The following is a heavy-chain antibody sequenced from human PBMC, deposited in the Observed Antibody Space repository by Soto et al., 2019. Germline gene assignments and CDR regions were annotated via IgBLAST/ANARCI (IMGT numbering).Heavy chain of an antibody. CDR3: ARVERGTATTVVDAFDI. J-gene: IGHJ3*02. CDR1: GGSVSSGSYY. V-gene: IGHV4-34*01. CDR2: MSHSGGT. D-gene: IGHD1-1*01. Sequence: QVQLQQWGAGLLKPSETLSLTCAVYGGSVSSGSYYWSWIRQPPGKGLEWIGEMSHSGGTHFNPSLKRRVTISVDTSKNQFCLKMSFVTAADPALYYCARVERGTATTVVDAFDIWGPGTMVTVSS.